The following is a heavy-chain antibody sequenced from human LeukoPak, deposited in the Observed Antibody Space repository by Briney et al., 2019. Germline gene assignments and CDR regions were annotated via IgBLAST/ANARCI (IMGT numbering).Heavy chain of an antibody. V-gene: IGHV1-2*02. D-gene: IGHD3-3*01. CDR2: INPNSGGT. J-gene: IGHJ5*02. CDR1: GYTFTGHY. CDR3: ARDREGYDFWSGYWFDP. Sequence: ASVKVSCKASGYTFTGHYMHWVRQAPGQGLEWMGWINPNSGGTNYAQKFQGRVTMTRDTSISTAYMELSRLRSDDTAVYYCARDREGYDFWSGYWFDPWGQGTLVTVSS.